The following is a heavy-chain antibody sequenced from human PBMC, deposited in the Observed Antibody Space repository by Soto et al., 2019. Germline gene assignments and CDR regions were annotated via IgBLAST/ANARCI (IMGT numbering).Heavy chain of an antibody. CDR1: SGSFSGYY. CDR2: ISQSGNT. D-gene: IGHD6-6*01. V-gene: IGHV4-34*01. J-gene: IGHJ4*02. Sequence: TCSIYSGSFSGYYWSWIRQPPGKGLEWIGEISQSGNTNYSPSLKSRVSISIDTSKKQFSLNLASVSAADTAVYYCARAPKVSGSSQTRPDFWGQGTLVTVSS. CDR3: ARAPKVSGSSQTRPDF.